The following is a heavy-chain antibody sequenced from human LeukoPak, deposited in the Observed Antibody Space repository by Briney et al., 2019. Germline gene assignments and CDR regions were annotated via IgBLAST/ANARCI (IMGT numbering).Heavy chain of an antibody. Sequence: SGTLSLTCAVSGGSISSSNWWSWVRQPPGKGLEWIGEIYHSGSTNYNPSLKSRVTISVDKSKNQFSLKLSSVTAADTAVYYCARQGGSTYYYDSSGPRFDYWGQGTLVTVSS. CDR3: ARQGGSTYYYDSSGPRFDY. CDR1: GGSISSSNW. V-gene: IGHV4-4*02. CDR2: IYHSGST. D-gene: IGHD3-22*01. J-gene: IGHJ4*02.